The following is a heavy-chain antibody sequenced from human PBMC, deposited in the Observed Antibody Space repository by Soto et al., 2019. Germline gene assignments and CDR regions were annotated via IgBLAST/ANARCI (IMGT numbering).Heavy chain of an antibody. Sequence: PGGSLRLSCTASGFTFGDYAMSWFRQAPGKGLEWVGFIRSKAYGGTTEYAASVKGRFTISRDDSKSIAYLQMNSLKTGDTAVYYCTREQGGDGYSYGFYAFWGQGTLVTVSS. V-gene: IGHV3-49*03. D-gene: IGHD5-18*01. J-gene: IGHJ4*02. CDR3: TREQGGDGYSYGFYAF. CDR2: IRSKAYGGTT. CDR1: GFTFGDYA.